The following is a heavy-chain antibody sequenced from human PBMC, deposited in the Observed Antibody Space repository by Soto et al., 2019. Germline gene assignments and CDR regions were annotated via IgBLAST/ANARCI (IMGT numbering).Heavy chain of an antibody. V-gene: IGHV3-23*01. CDR1: GFTFSSYA. CDR3: EKVGSDSSTEN. D-gene: IGHD1-1*01. Sequence: EVQLLESGGGLVQPGVSPRLSCAASGFTFSSYAMNWVRQAPGKGLEWVSVISGNGAITYYADSVRGRFTISRDNSKNTLYLQMNSLRAEDTAIYYCEKVGSDSSTENWGQGTLVTVSS. J-gene: IGHJ4*02. CDR2: ISGNGAIT.